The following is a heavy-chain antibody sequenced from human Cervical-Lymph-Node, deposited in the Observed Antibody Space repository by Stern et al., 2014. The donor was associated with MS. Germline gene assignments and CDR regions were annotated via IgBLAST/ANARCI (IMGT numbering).Heavy chain of an antibody. CDR1: GFTFTSYY. CDR2: LHPGGGGT. Sequence: QVQLVQSGAEVKKPGASVKVSCKASGFTFTSYYMHWLRQAPGQGLEWMGVLHPGGGGTTSAQNFQDRVTLTRDTSTNTLYMELSSLRSEDTAVYYCARGQYYSDSTGYYYLHYWGQGSLVTVSS. D-gene: IGHD3-22*01. J-gene: IGHJ4*02. V-gene: IGHV1-46*01. CDR3: ARGQYYSDSTGYYYLHY.